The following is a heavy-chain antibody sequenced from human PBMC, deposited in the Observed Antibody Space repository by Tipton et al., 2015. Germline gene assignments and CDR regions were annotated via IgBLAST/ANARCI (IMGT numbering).Heavy chain of an antibody. D-gene: IGHD3-22*01. V-gene: IGHV4-34*01. Sequence: LRLSCAASGFTFNSYAMTWVRQAPGKGLEWIGEIDHNSITNYNPSLKSRVTMSVDTSKNQFSLHLSSVTAADTAVYYCAREVWYYDSSGYDYWGQGTLVTVSS. CDR3: AREVWYYDSSGYDY. J-gene: IGHJ4*02. CDR1: GFTFNSYA. CDR2: IDHNSIT.